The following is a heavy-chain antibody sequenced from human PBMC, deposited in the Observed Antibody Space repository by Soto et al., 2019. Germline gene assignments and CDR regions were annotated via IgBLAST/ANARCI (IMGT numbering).Heavy chain of an antibody. CDR3: ARGAVGYFDY. D-gene: IGHD6-19*01. V-gene: IGHV3-64*01. J-gene: IGHJ4*02. Sequence: GGSLRLSCAASGFTFSSYAMHWVRQAPGKGLEYVSAISSNGGSTYYANSVKGRFTISRDNSKNTLYLQMGSLRAEDMAVHYCARGAVGYFDYWGQGTLVTVSS. CDR1: GFTFSSYA. CDR2: ISSNGGST.